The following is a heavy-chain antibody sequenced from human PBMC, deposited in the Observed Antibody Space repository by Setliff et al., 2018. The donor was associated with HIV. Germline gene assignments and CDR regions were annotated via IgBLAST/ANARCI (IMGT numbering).Heavy chain of an antibody. J-gene: IGHJ4*02. CDR2: IKEDGSEK. V-gene: IGHV3-7*03. D-gene: IGHD3-16*01. Sequence: GGSLRLSCEASGFIFSRYWMSWVRQAPGKGLEWVANIKEDGSEKYYVDSVKGRFTVSRDNAENSVYLQMNGLRVGDTALYYCTRDGGEYWGEGTLVTV. CDR3: TRDGGEY. CDR1: GFIFSRYW.